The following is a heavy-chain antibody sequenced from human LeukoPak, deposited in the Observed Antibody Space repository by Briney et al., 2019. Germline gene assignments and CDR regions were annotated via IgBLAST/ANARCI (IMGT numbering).Heavy chain of an antibody. CDR2: IYYSGST. D-gene: IGHD3-10*01. CDR1: GGSISSSSYY. J-gene: IGHJ4*02. Sequence: SETLSLTCTVSGGSISSSSYYWGWIRQPPGKGLEWIGSIYYSGSTYYNPSLKSRVTISVDTSKNQFSLKLSSVTAADTAVYYCARGDWYYYGSGSHPLDYWGQGTLVTVSS. V-gene: IGHV4-39*07. CDR3: ARGDWYYYGSGSHPLDY.